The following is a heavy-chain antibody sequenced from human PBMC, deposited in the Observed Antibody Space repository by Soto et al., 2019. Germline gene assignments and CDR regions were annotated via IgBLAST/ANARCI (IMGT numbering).Heavy chain of an antibody. Sequence: PGGSLRLSCAASGFTFSSYAMHWVRQAPGKGLEWVAVISYDGSNKYYADSVKGRFTISRDNSKNTLYLQMNSLRAEDTAVYYCARGRGRRGGNYYYYGMDVWGQGTTVTVSS. D-gene: IGHD3-16*01. CDR3: ARGRGRRGGNYYYYGMDV. CDR1: GFTFSSYA. V-gene: IGHV3-30-3*01. J-gene: IGHJ6*02. CDR2: ISYDGSNK.